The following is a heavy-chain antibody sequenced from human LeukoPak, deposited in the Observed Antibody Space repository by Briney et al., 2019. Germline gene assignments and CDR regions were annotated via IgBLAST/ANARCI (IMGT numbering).Heavy chain of an antibody. J-gene: IGHJ4*02. Sequence: SETLSLTCTVSGGSIGSYYWSWIRQPPGKGLEWIGFIYYSGSTNYNPSLKSRVTISVDTSKNQFSLKLSSVTAADTAVYYCARYGLAGYYFDYWGQGTLVTVSS. D-gene: IGHD3-16*01. CDR1: GGSIGSYY. CDR2: IYYSGST. V-gene: IGHV4-59*01. CDR3: ARYGLAGYYFDY.